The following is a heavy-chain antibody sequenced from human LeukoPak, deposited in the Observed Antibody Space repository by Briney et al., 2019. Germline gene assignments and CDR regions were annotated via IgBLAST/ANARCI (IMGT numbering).Heavy chain of an antibody. Sequence: PSETLSLTCAVYGGSSSGYYWSWIRQPPGKGLEWIGEINHSGNTNYNPSLKSRVTISVDTSKNQFSLKLSSVTAADTAVYYCATGGLPAYYFDYWGQGTLVTVSS. V-gene: IGHV4-34*01. CDR1: GGSSSGYY. CDR2: INHSGNT. J-gene: IGHJ4*02. D-gene: IGHD2-2*01. CDR3: ATGGLPAYYFDY.